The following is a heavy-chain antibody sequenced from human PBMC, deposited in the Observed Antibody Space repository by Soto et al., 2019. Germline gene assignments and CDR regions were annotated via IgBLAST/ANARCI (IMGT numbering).Heavy chain of an antibody. CDR2: ISYDGSNK. Sequence: QVQLVESGGGVVQPGRSLRLSCAASGFTFSSYGMHWVRQASGKGLEWVAVISYDGSNKYYADSVKGRFTISRDNSKNTLYLQMNSLRTEDTAVYYCAKENYVWGSYHIDYWGQGTLVTVSS. V-gene: IGHV3-30*18. CDR1: GFTFSSYG. J-gene: IGHJ4*02. D-gene: IGHD3-16*02. CDR3: AKENYVWGSYHIDY.